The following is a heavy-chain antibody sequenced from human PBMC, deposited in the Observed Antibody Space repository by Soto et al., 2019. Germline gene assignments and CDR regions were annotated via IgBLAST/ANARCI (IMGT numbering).Heavy chain of an antibody. CDR2: IYTSSGST. V-gene: IGHV4-4*07. J-gene: IGHJ2*01. CDR3: ARDQQNPDWYFDL. Sequence: QVQLQESGPGLVKPSETLSLTCTVSGGSISSYYWSWIRQPAGKGLEWIGRIYTSSGSTKYNPSLKSRVTMSVDTSKKQFSLKLSSVTAADTAVYYCARDQQNPDWYFDLWGRGTLVTVSS. CDR1: GGSISSYY. D-gene: IGHD6-13*01.